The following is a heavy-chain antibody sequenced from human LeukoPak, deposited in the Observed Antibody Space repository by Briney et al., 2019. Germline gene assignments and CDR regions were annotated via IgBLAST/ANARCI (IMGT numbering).Heavy chain of an antibody. Sequence: ASVKVSCKVSGYTLTELSMHWVRQAPGKGLEWMGGFDPEDGETIYAQKFQGRVTMTEDISTDTAYMELSSLRSEDTAVYYCATDSATIIVETFDYWGQGTLVTVSS. D-gene: IGHD3-22*01. CDR2: FDPEDGET. J-gene: IGHJ4*02. CDR3: ATDSATIIVETFDY. V-gene: IGHV1-24*01. CDR1: GYTLTELS.